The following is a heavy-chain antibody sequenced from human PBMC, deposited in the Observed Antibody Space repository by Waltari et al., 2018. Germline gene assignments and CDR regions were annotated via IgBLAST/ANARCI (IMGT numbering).Heavy chain of an antibody. D-gene: IGHD2-8*01. V-gene: IGHV4-39*07. CDR2: IFQSGSS. CDR1: SDYIRDRSYY. CDR3: ARETQMVAFDM. J-gene: IGHJ3*02. Sequence: QLQLQESGPRLLKASETLSLICSVPSDYIRDRSYYWSWIRQPPGKGLEWIGTIFQSGSSFPNPSLKSRVTITIDVSKKQVSLRLNSLTAADSAVYYCARETQMVAFDMWGQGTTVAVSS.